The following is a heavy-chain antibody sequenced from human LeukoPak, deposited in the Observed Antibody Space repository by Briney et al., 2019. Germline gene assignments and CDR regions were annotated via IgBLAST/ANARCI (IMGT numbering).Heavy chain of an antibody. CDR1: GVSISSYY. CDR2: IYYSGST. J-gene: IGHJ4*02. V-gene: IGHV4-59*08. D-gene: IGHD3-22*01. Sequence: SETLSLTCTVSGVSISSYYWTWIRQPPGKGLEWIGYIYYSGSTNYNPSLKSRVAMSVDTSKNQFSLRLSSVTAADTAVYYCARYDSSGLGYWGQGNLVTVSS. CDR3: ARYDSSGLGY.